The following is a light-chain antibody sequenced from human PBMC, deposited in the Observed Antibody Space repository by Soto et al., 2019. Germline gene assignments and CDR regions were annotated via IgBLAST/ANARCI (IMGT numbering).Light chain of an antibody. CDR1: SGRSSYI. CDR3: ETWDGYSWV. CDR2: LEGSGSY. J-gene: IGLJ3*02. Sequence: QPVLTQSSSASASLGSSVKLTCTLSSGRSSYIIAWHQQQPGKAPRFLMNLEGSGSYNKGSGIPDRFSGSSSGAERYLTISNLQSEDEADYYCETWDGYSWVFGGGTKLTVL. V-gene: IGLV4-60*03.